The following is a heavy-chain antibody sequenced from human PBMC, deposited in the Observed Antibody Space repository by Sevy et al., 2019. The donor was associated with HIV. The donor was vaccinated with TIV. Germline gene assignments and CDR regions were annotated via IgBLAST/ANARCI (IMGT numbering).Heavy chain of an antibody. V-gene: IGHV4-39*01. CDR2: IYYSGST. Sequence: SETLSLTCTVSGGSISSSSYYWGWIRQPPGKGLEWIGSIYYSGSTYYNPSLKSRVTISVDTSKNQFSMKLSSVTAADTAVYYGTRQYCSGGSCYQFSNDYYYGMDVWGQGTTVTVSS. CDR3: TRQYCSGGSCYQFSNDYYYGMDV. D-gene: IGHD2-15*01. CDR1: GGSISSSSYY. J-gene: IGHJ6*02.